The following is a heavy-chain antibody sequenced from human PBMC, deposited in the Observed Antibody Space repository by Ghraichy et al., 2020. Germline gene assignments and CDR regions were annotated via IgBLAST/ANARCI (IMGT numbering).Heavy chain of an antibody. CDR2: IWYDGSNK. CDR1: GFTFSSYG. D-gene: IGHD4-17*01. J-gene: IGHJ4*02. V-gene: IGHV3-33*01. CDR3: ATEASYGDYSVLSY. Sequence: GGSLRLSCAASGFTFSSYGMHWVRQAPGKGLEWVAVIWYDGSNKYYADSVKGRFTISRDNSKNTLYLQMNSLRAEDTAVYYCATEASYGDYSVLSYWGQGTLVTVSS.